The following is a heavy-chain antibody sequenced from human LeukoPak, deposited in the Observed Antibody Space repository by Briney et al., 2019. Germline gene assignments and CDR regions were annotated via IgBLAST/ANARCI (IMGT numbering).Heavy chain of an antibody. CDR2: ISSSSSYI. V-gene: IGHV3-21*04. CDR1: GFTFSSYS. CDR3: VKFMYCSGGSCYRGLGY. Sequence: GGSLRLSCAASGFTFSSYSMNWVRQAPGKGLEWVSSISSSSSYIYYADSVKGRFTISRDNSKNTLYLQMNSLRAEDTAVYYCVKFMYCSGGSCYRGLGYWGQGTLVTVSS. D-gene: IGHD2-15*01. J-gene: IGHJ4*02.